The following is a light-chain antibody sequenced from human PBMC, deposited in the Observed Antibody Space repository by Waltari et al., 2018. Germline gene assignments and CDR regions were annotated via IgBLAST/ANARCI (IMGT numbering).Light chain of an antibody. CDR1: QSISTW. CDR2: KAS. Sequence: DIQLTQSPSTLTASVGDRVTITCRASQSISTWLAWYQQKPGKAPTLLIYKASTLQSGVPLRFGGSGSATEFTLTISSLQPDDFATYYCQQYNSYPWTFGQGTKVEIK. CDR3: QQYNSYPWT. J-gene: IGKJ1*01. V-gene: IGKV1-5*03.